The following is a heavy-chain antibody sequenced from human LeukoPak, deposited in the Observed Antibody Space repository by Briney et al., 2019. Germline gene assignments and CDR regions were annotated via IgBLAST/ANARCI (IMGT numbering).Heavy chain of an antibody. Sequence: ASVKVSCKASGYTFTGYYMHWVRQATGQGREWMGWMNPNSGNTGYAQKCQGRVTITRNTSISTAYMELSSLRSEDTAVYYCARAEVLRFLEWLPGTYYFDYWGQGTLVTVSS. D-gene: IGHD3-3*01. CDR3: ARAEVLRFLEWLPGTYYFDY. V-gene: IGHV1-8*03. CDR1: GYTFTGYY. CDR2: MNPNSGNT. J-gene: IGHJ4*02.